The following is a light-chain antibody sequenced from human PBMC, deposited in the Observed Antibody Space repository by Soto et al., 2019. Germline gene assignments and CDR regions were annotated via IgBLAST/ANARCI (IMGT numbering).Light chain of an antibody. Sequence: EIVLTQSPAILSLSPGEKATLSCRASQSVSGYLAWYRQRPGQAPRLLIYGASTRATGIPARFSGSGSGTEFTLTISSLQSEDFAVYYCQQYNNWPITFGQGTRLENK. CDR2: GAS. V-gene: IGKV3-15*01. CDR3: QQYNNWPIT. CDR1: QSVSGY. J-gene: IGKJ5*01.